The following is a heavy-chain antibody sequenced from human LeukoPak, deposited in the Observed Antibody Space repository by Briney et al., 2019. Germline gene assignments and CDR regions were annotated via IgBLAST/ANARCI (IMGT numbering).Heavy chain of an antibody. V-gene: IGHV1-69*06. J-gene: IGHJ4*02. CDR3: ATGGDSSGWSGFDY. Sequence: LVKVSCKASGGTFSSYAISWVRQAPGQGLEWMGGIIPIFGTTNYAQKFQGRVTMTEDTSTDTAYMELSSLRSEDTAVYYCATGGDSSGWSGFDYWGQGTLVTVSS. CDR1: GGTFSSYA. D-gene: IGHD6-19*01. CDR2: IIPIFGTT.